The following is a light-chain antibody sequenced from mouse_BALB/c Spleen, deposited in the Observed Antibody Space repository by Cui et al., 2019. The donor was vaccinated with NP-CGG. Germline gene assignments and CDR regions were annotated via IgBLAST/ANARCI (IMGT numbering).Light chain of an antibody. J-gene: IGLJ1*01. CDR3: ALWYSNHWV. Sequence: QAVVTQESALTTSPGETVTLTCRSSTGAVTSRNYANWVQEKPDHLFTGLIGGINNRAPGVPARFSGSLIGDKAAITITGAQTEDEAIYFCALWYSNHWVFGGGTKLTVL. CDR1: TGAVTSRNY. V-gene: IGLV1*01. CDR2: GIN.